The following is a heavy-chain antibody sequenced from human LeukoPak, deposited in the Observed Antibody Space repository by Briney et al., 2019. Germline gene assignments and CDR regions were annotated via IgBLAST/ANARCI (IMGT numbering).Heavy chain of an antibody. CDR3: AIRYGSGEKYYYYYYMDV. Sequence: ASVKLSCKASGYAFNSYDINWVRQANGQGLEWMGWMNPNSGNTGDAQKFQGRVTMTRNTSISTAYMELSSLRSEDTAVYYCAIRYGSGEKYYYYYYMDVWGKGTTVTVSS. V-gene: IGHV1-8*01. D-gene: IGHD3-10*01. CDR2: MNPNSGNT. J-gene: IGHJ6*03. CDR1: GYAFNSYD.